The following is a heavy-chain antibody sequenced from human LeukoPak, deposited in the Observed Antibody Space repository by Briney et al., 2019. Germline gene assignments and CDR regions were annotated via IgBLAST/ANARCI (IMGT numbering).Heavy chain of an antibody. J-gene: IGHJ6*02. D-gene: IGHD4-17*01. Sequence: PGGSLRLSCAASGFTFSSYAMHWVRQAPGKGLEWVAVISYDGSNKYYADSVKGRFTVSRDNSKNTAYLQMNSLKTEDTAVYYCTRQSTTVTTPTNYGMDVWGQGTTVTVSS. CDR2: ISYDGSNK. CDR3: TRQSTTVTTPTNYGMDV. CDR1: GFTFSSYA. V-gene: IGHV3-30-3*01.